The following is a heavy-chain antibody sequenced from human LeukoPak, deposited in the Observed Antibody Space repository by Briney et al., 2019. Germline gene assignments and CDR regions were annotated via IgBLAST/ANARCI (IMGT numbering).Heavy chain of an antibody. CDR3: ARDGDGGNLVGY. CDR1: GYTLTELS. D-gene: IGHD4-23*01. V-gene: IGHV1-24*01. Sequence: ASVKVSCKVSGYTLTELSMHWVRQAPGKGLEWMGGFDPEDGETIYAQKFQGRVTITADKSTSTAYMELSSLRSEDTAVYYCARDGDGGNLVGYWGQGTLVTVSS. CDR2: FDPEDGET. J-gene: IGHJ4*02.